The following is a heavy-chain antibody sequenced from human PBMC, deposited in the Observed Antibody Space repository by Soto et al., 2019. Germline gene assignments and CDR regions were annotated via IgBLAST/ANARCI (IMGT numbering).Heavy chain of an antibody. CDR3: ARDSVNYDILTGYYTLYNWFDP. J-gene: IGHJ5*02. CDR1: GYTFSSYT. CDR2: IIPILGIA. Sequence: SVKVSCKASGYTFSSYTISWVRQAPGQGLEWMGRIIPILGIANYAQKFQGRVTITADKSTSTAYMELSSLRSEDTAVYYCARDSVNYDILTGYYTLYNWFDPWGQGTLVTVSS. D-gene: IGHD3-9*01. V-gene: IGHV1-69*04.